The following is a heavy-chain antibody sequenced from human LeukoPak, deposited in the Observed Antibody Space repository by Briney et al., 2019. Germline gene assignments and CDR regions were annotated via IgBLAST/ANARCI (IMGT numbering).Heavy chain of an antibody. CDR1: GYTFTSYG. CDR3: ARVHTHELRFLEWLQPDY. Sequence: VASVKVSCKASGYTFTSYGISWVRQAPGQGLEWMGWISAYNGNTNYAQKLQGRVTMTTDTSTSTAYMELRSLRSDDTAVYYCARVHTHELRFLEWLQPDYWGQGTLVTVSS. CDR2: ISAYNGNT. V-gene: IGHV1-18*01. D-gene: IGHD3-3*01. J-gene: IGHJ4*02.